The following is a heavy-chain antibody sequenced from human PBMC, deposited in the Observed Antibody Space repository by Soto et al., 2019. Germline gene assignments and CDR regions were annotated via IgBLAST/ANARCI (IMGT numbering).Heavy chain of an antibody. Sequence: GESLKISCKGSGYSFTSYWISWVRQMPGKGLEWMGRIDPSDSYTNYSPSFQGHVTISADKSISTAYLQWSSLKASDTAMYYCARSGDSSGWFAGGNWFDPWGQGTLVTSPQ. D-gene: IGHD6-19*01. CDR2: IDPSDSYT. CDR3: ARSGDSSGWFAGGNWFDP. V-gene: IGHV5-10-1*01. CDR1: GYSFTSYW. J-gene: IGHJ5*02.